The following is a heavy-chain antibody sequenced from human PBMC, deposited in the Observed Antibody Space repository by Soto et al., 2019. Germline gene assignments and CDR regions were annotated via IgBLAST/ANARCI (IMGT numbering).Heavy chain of an antibody. D-gene: IGHD3-9*01. J-gene: IGHJ6*02. V-gene: IGHV1-18*01. Sequence: QVQLVQSGAEVKKPGASVKVSCKASGYTFTSYGISWVRQAPGQGLEWMGWNSAYNGNTNYAQKLQGRVTMTTDTSTSTAYMELRSLGSDDTAVYYCARVSGGDDILTGQPQTNYYYYYGMDVWGQGTTVTVSS. CDR1: GYTFTSYG. CDR3: ARVSGGDDILTGQPQTNYYYYYGMDV. CDR2: NSAYNGNT.